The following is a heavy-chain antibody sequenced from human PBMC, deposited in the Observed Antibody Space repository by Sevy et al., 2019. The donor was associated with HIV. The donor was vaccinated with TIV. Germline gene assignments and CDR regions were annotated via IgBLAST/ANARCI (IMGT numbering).Heavy chain of an antibody. Sequence: GGSLRLSCAASGFTFSSHGMHWVRQAPGKGLEWVAVISYDGSNKYYADSVKGRFTISRDNSKNTLYLQMNSLRAEDTAVYYCAKAGLTAATVNYYYYYGMDVWGQGTTVTVSS. V-gene: IGHV3-30*18. D-gene: IGHD6-25*01. CDR2: ISYDGSNK. CDR1: GFTFSSHG. CDR3: AKAGLTAATVNYYYYYGMDV. J-gene: IGHJ6*02.